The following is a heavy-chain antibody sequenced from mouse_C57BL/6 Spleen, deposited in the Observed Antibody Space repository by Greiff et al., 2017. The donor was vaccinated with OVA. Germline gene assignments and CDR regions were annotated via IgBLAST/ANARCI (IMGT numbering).Heavy chain of an antibody. CDR3: AKPYYYGSSYLYFDV. D-gene: IGHD1-1*01. J-gene: IGHJ1*03. CDR2: IDPANGNT. CDR1: GFNIKNTY. Sequence: VQLKESVAELVRPGASVKLSCTASGFNIKNTYMHWVEQRPEQGLEWIGRIDPANGNTKYAPKFQGKATITADTSSNTAYLQLSSLTSEDTAIYYCAKPYYYGSSYLYFDVWGTGTTVTVSS. V-gene: IGHV14-3*01.